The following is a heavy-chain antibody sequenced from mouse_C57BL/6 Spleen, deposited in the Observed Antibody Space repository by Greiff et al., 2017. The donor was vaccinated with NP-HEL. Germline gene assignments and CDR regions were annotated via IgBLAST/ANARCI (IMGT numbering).Heavy chain of an antibody. CDR2: IDPSDSYT. Sequence: QVQLQQPGAELVKPGASVKLSCKASGYTFTSYWMQWVKQRPGQGLEWIGEIDPSDSYTNYNQKFKGKATLTVDTSSSTAYMQLGSLTSEDSAVYYCARRSYYYGSSPPYYYAMDYWGQRPSVTVSS. J-gene: IGHJ4*01. CDR1: GYTFTSYW. D-gene: IGHD1-1*01. CDR3: ARRSYYYGSSPPYYYAMDY. V-gene: IGHV1-50*01.